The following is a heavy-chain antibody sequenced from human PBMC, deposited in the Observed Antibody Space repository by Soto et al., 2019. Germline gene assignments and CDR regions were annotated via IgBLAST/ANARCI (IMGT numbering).Heavy chain of an antibody. CDR2: ISSNGGST. J-gene: IGHJ4*02. V-gene: IGHV3-64D*06. Sequence: GGSLRLSCSVSGFTISSYAMHWVRQAPGKGLEYVSSISSNGGSTYYADSVKGRFTISRDNSKNTLNLQMSSLRADDTAVYYCVKARYIDYWGQGTLVTVSS. CDR3: VKARYIDY. CDR1: GFTISSYA.